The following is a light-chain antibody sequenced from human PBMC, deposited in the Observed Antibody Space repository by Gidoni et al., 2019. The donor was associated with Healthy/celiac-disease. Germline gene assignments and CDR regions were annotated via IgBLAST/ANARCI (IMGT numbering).Light chain of an antibody. CDR2: DAA. Sequence: IVWPQSPATLSLSPGERATLSCRASQRVSSYLAGYQQKPGQAPRLLIYDAANRPTGITARCSGSGSGTDFTLTISSREPEEFAVYYCQQRSNWPITFGQGTRLEIK. J-gene: IGKJ5*01. CDR1: QRVSSY. V-gene: IGKV3-11*01. CDR3: QQRSNWPIT.